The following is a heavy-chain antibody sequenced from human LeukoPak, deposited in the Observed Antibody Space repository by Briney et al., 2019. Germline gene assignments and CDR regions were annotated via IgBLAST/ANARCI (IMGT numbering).Heavy chain of an antibody. Sequence: GGSLRLSCAASGFTFSSYGMHWVRQAPGKGLEWVAVISYDGSNKYYADSVKGRFTISRDNSKNTLYLQMNSLRAEDTAVYYCARPLTVTTTECGYWGQGTLVTVSS. CDR1: GFTFSSYG. CDR3: ARPLTVTTTECGY. D-gene: IGHD4-17*01. V-gene: IGHV3-30*03. CDR2: ISYDGSNK. J-gene: IGHJ4*02.